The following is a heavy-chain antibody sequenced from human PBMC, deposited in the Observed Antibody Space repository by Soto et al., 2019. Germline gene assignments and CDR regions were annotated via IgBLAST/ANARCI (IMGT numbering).Heavy chain of an antibody. Sequence: EVQLVESGGGLILPGGSLRLSCAASGFTFNTHWMHWVRQAPGKGLVWVSRINSDGSITDYADSVKGRYSISRDNPRNTLYLQMNSLSPEDTAVYYCARAMTAVGAAEKGDFWGQGTLVTVSS. CDR3: ARAMTAVGAAEKGDF. D-gene: IGHD1-26*01. CDR2: INSDGSIT. V-gene: IGHV3-74*01. CDR1: GFTFNTHW. J-gene: IGHJ4*02.